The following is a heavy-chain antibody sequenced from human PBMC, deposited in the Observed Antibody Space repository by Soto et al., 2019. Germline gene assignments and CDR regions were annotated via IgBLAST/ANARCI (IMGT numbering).Heavy chain of an antibody. CDR3: ASGTFNDISFDS. D-gene: IGHD2-21*01. V-gene: IGHV4-31*03. J-gene: IGHJ4*02. Sequence: QVQLQESGPGLVKPSQTLTLTCSVSGGSIDTGGFYWSWARQLPGKGLQWIGYIYYTGAAYYNPALQRRAVISLDTYANQFSLSLTSMTAADTAVYYCASGTFNDISFDSWGQGRLVTVSS. CDR1: GGSIDTGGFY. CDR2: IYYTGAA.